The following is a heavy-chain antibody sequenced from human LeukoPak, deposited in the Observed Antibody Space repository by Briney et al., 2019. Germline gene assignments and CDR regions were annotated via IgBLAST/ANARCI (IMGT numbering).Heavy chain of an antibody. D-gene: IGHD1-1*01. CDR2: IYYSGNT. V-gene: IGHV4-59*01. CDR3: ARGRVSSSTWYSTYYYYFYMDV. CDR1: GGSISSYY. J-gene: IGHJ6*03. Sequence: SETLSLTCTVSGGSISSYYWNWIRQPPGKGLEWIAYIYYSGNTNYNPSLKSRVTISVDTSKNQFSLRLRSVTAADTAVYFCARGRVSSSTWYSTYYYYFYMDVWGKGTTVTVSS.